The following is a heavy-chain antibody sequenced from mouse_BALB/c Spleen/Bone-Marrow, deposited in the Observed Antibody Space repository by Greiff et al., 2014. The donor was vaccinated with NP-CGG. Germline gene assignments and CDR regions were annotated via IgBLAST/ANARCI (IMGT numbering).Heavy chain of an antibody. CDR1: GFSLTSYG. Sequence: VHLVESGPGLVAPSQSLSITCTVSGFSLTSYGVHWVRQPPGKGPEWLGVIWAGGSTNYNSALMSRLSISKDNSKSQVFLKMNSLQTDDTAMYYCARDGDYDEGAWFAYWGQGTLVTVSA. V-gene: IGHV2-9*02. CDR2: IWAGGST. D-gene: IGHD2-4*01. J-gene: IGHJ3*01. CDR3: ARDGDYDEGAWFAY.